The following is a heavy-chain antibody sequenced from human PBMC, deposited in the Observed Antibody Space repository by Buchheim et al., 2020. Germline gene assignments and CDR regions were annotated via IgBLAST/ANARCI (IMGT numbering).Heavy chain of an antibody. CDR2: ISYDEKNT. J-gene: IGHJ4*01. CDR1: GFTFRNHG. V-gene: IGHV3-30*03. CDR3: ARGSAISIFPPLDH. Sequence: QVKLVESGGGVIQPGKSLRLSCGASGFTFRNHGMHWVRQAPGKGLEWVAVISYDEKNTYYADSVKGRFTVSRDNSRKILYLQMRGLRTDDTAVYYCARGSAISIFPPLDHWGHGTL. D-gene: IGHD2/OR15-2a*01.